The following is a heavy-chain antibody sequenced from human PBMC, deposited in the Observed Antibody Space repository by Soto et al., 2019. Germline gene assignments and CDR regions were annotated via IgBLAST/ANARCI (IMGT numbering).Heavy chain of an antibody. CDR3: ARELQGLYYFDF. J-gene: IGHJ4*02. V-gene: IGHV1-3*01. CDR2: INADNGDT. CDR1: GYTFTSYA. Sequence: ASVKVSCKTSGYTFTSYAIHWVRQAPGQRLEWMGWINADNGDTKYSQKFSGRVSITRDTSANTAFMELSSLRSEDTAMYYCARELQGLYYFDFWGQGTLVTVSS. D-gene: IGHD4-4*01.